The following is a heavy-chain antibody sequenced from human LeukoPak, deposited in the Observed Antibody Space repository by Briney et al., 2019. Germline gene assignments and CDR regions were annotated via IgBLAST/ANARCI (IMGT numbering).Heavy chain of an antibody. J-gene: IGHJ4*02. CDR3: ARSSMFRGVTFDY. CDR1: GGSLNSSSYY. CDR2: FYHSGYP. V-gene: IGHV4-39*01. D-gene: IGHD3-10*01. Sequence: SDTLSLTCTVSGGSLNSSSYYWGWLRPPPGKALEGIGSFYHSGYPYYNPSLKSRVTISIDTSKNQFPLRLSSVTAADTAVYYCARSSMFRGVTFDYWGEGTLVSVST.